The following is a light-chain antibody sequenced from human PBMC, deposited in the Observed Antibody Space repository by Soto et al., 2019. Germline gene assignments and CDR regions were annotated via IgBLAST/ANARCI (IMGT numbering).Light chain of an antibody. J-gene: IGLJ2*01. CDR2: SNN. CDR3: AAWVDSLYGVV. CDR1: RSNIGTKT. V-gene: IGLV1-44*01. Sequence: QSVLTQPPSASGTPGQRVTISCSGSRSNIGTKTVNWYQQLPGTAPKLLIYSNNQRPSGVPDRFSGSKSGTSASLAITGLQSEDEGDFYCAAWVDSLYGVVFGGGTKLTVL.